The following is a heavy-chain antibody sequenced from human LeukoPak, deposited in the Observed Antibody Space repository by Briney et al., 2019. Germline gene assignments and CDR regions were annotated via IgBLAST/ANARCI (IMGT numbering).Heavy chain of an antibody. V-gene: IGHV4-39*07. CDR2: LSYTGGP. J-gene: IGHJ3*02. D-gene: IGHD5-18*01. CDR1: AGSVSTIDYY. CDR3: ARARGYKYGIFDI. Sequence: SETLSLTCIVSAGSVSTIDYYWAWIRLPPGKGLEWIGSLSYTGGPFYNASLKGRATISVDHSKNQFFLSLTSVTAADSAVYYCARARGYKYGIFDIWGQATMVIVSS.